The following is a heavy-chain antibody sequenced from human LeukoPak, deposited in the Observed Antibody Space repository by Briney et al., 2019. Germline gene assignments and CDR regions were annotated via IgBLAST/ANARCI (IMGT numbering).Heavy chain of an antibody. CDR2: IYYSGST. D-gene: IGHD3-22*01. V-gene: IGHV4-39*07. J-gene: IGHJ4*02. CDR3: ARDLVVFYYDSSGGRGLDY. Sequence: PSETLSLTCTVSGGSISSSSYYWGWIRQPPGKGLEWIGSIYYSGSTYYNPSLKSRVTISVDTSKNQFSLKLSSVTAADTAVYYCARDLVVFYYDSSGGRGLDYWGQGTLVTVSS. CDR1: GGSISSSSYY.